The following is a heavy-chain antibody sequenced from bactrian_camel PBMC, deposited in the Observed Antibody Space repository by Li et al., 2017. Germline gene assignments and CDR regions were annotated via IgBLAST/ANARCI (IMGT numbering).Heavy chain of an antibody. D-gene: IGHD1*01. CDR2: IATDGGKT. V-gene: IGHV3S1*01. J-gene: IGHJ4*01. Sequence: VQLVESGGGSVQAGESLRPSCAAPGYIYSGNCMGWFRQAPGKEREGVAVIATDGGKTYYADSVKGRFTISQDNAKNTIFLQMNNLEPEDTGIYYCAVDKTFFSLCLAEESVVWGKGTQVTVS. CDR3: AVDKTFFSLCLAEESVV. CDR1: GYIYSGNC.